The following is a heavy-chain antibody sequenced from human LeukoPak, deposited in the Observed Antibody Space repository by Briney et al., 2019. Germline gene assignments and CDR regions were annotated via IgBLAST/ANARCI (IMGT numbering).Heavy chain of an antibody. CDR3: ARETAAGNGEIDY. V-gene: IGHV3-21*01. Sequence: PGRSLRLSCAASGFTFSSYSMNWVRQAPGKGLEWVSSISSSSSYIYYADSVKGRFTISRDNAKNSLYLQMNSLRAEDTAVYYCARETAAGNGEIDYWGQGTLVTVSS. J-gene: IGHJ4*02. D-gene: IGHD6-13*01. CDR1: GFTFSSYS. CDR2: ISSSSSYI.